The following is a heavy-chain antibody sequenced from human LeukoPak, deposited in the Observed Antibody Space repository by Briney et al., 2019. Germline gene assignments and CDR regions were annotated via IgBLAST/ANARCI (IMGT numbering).Heavy chain of an antibody. Sequence: GGSLRLSCTVSGFTVSSNSMSWVRQAPGKGLEWVSFIYSGGNTHYSDSVKGRFTISRDNSKNTLYLQMNSLRAEDTAVYYCAKDPSSVAGTGIDYWGQGTLVTVSS. J-gene: IGHJ4*02. CDR3: AKDPSSVAGTGIDY. CDR2: IYSGGNT. V-gene: IGHV3-53*01. D-gene: IGHD6-19*01. CDR1: GFTVSSNS.